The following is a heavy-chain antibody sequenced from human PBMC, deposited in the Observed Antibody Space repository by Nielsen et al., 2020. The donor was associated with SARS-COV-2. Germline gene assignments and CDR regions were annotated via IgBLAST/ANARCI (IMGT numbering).Heavy chain of an antibody. CDR1: GFTFTSYA. CDR2: ISGSGSHI. Sequence: GESLKISCAASGFTFTSYAMTWVRQAPAKGLEWVSSISGSGSHIYYADSVKGRFTVSRDNSKNLVHLQMNSLRAEDTGVYYCARDMGEPPTNRWYFDLWGRGTVVSVSS. CDR3: ARDMGEPPTNRWYFDL. D-gene: IGHD1-1*01. V-gene: IGHV3-21*01. J-gene: IGHJ2*01.